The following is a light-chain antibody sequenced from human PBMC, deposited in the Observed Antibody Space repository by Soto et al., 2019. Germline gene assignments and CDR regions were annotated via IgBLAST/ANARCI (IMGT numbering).Light chain of an antibody. J-gene: IGLJ1*01. Sequence: QSALTQPPSVSGFPGQSVTISCTGTSSDVGYYDYVSWYQQHPGKAPKLVIYEVTKRPSGVPDRVSASKSGNTASLTVSGLRAEDEADYYCSSYAGSNNFVFGSGTKV. V-gene: IGLV2-8*01. CDR3: SSYAGSNNFV. CDR2: EVT. CDR1: SSDVGYYDY.